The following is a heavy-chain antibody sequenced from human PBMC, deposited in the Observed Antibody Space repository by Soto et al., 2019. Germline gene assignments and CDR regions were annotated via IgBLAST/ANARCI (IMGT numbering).Heavy chain of an antibody. D-gene: IGHD6-13*01. V-gene: IGHV3-30*18. CDR3: AKGAAELDY. Sequence: QVQLVESGGGVVQPGRSLRLSCAASGFTFSSYGMHWVRQAPGKGLEWVAVISYDGSNKYYADSVKGRFTISRDNSKNTLYLQMNSLRAEDTAVYYCAKGAAELDYWGQGTLVTVSS. CDR2: ISYDGSNK. CDR1: GFTFSSYG. J-gene: IGHJ4*02.